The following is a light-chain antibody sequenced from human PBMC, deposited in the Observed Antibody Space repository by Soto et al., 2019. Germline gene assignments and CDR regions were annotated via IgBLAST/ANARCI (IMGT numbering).Light chain of an antibody. CDR3: GTWDNSLSAYV. CDR2: DNN. V-gene: IGLV1-51*01. J-gene: IGLJ1*01. Sequence: QSVLTQPPSVSAAPGQKVTISCSGSGSNIGNNFVSWYQQFPGTYPKLLIYDNNNRPSGIPYRFSGSKSGTSATLGITGLQTGDEVDYYCGTWDNSLSAYVFGAGTKLTVL. CDR1: GSNIGNNF.